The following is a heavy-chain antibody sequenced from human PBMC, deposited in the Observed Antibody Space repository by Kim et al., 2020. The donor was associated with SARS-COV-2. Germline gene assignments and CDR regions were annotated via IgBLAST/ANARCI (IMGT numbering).Heavy chain of an antibody. J-gene: IGHJ6*02. CDR1: GGTFSSYA. V-gene: IGHV1-69*13. Sequence: SVKVSCKASGGTFSSYAISWVRQAPGQGLEWMGGIIPIFGTANYAQKFQGRVTITADESTSTAYMELSSLRSEDTAVYYCARVGGHYYDSSGYYYHRDYYYYYGMDVWGQGTTVTVSS. CDR2: IIPIFGTA. D-gene: IGHD3-22*01. CDR3: ARVGGHYYDSSGYYYHRDYYYYYGMDV.